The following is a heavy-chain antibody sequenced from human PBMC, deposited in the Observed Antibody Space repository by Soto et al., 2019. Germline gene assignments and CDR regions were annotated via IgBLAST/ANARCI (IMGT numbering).Heavy chain of an antibody. Sequence: VGSLRLSCAASGFTFSSYGMHWVRQAPGKGLEWVAVISYDGSNKYYADSVKGRFTISRDNSKNTLYLQMNSLRAEDTAVYYCAKGGCSSTSCYMEVGFGDYYYGMDVWGQGTTVTVSS. CDR1: GFTFSSYG. CDR3: AKGGCSSTSCYMEVGFGDYYYGMDV. CDR2: ISYDGSNK. D-gene: IGHD2-2*02. J-gene: IGHJ6*02. V-gene: IGHV3-30*18.